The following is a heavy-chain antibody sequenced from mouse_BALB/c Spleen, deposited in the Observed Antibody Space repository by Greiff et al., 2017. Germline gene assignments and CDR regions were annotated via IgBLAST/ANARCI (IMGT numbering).Heavy chain of an antibody. CDR2: ISSGGSYT. V-gene: IGHV5-9-4*01. D-gene: IGHD2-14*01. CDR1: GFTFSSYA. CDR3: AREGYGGAMDY. J-gene: IGHJ4*01. Sequence: DVKLVESGGGLVKPGGSLKLSCAASGFTFSSYAMSWVRQSPEKRLEWVAEISSGGSYTYYPDTVTGRFTMSRDNAKNTLYLEMSSLRSEDTAMYYCAREGYGGAMDYWGQGTSVTVSS.